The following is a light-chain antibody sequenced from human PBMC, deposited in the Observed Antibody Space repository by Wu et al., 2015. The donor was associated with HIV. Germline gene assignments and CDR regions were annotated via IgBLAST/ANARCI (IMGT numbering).Light chain of an antibody. V-gene: IGKV3-15*01. CDR3: QQYNNWPWA. J-gene: IGKJ1*01. CDR1: RSISNY. CDR2: GAS. Sequence: IVMTQSPATLSVSPGERATLSCRVSRSISNYLAWYQQKPGLAPRLLIYGASTRATGIPARFSGSGSGTEFTLTISSLQSEDFAVYYCQQYNNWPWAFGQGTKVEIK.